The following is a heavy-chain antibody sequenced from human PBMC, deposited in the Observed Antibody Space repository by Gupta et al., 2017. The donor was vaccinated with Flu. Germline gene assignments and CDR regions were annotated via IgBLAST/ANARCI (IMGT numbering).Heavy chain of an antibody. Sequence: EEKLVESGGGLVQPGGSLRLSCVVSGFTFRSYWMDWVRQAPGKGLEWVANIATDGSVKNYAASVKGQFTISRDDAQNSLYLQMNSLRAEDTARYYCARNRGWQQFDYWGQGALVTVSS. CDR2: IATDGSVK. CDR3: ARNRGWQQFDY. J-gene: IGHJ4*02. V-gene: IGHV3-7*01. D-gene: IGHD3-10*01. CDR1: GFTFRSYW.